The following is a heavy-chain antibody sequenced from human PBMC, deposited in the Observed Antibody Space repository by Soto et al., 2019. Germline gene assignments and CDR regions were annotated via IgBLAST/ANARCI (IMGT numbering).Heavy chain of an antibody. V-gene: IGHV3-23*01. CDR1: GFTFSSYA. CDR2: ISGSGGST. D-gene: IGHD2-2*01. J-gene: IGHJ6*02. Sequence: SLRLSCAASGFTFSSYAMSCVRQAPGKGLEWVSAISGSGGSTYYADSVKGRFTISRDNSKNTLYLQMNSLRAEDTAVYYCAKDGGYRYCISTSCPSYGMDVWGQGTTVTVSS. CDR3: AKDGGYRYCISTSCPSYGMDV.